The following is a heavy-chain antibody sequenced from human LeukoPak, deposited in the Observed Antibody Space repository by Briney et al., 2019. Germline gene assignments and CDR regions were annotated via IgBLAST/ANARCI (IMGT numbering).Heavy chain of an antibody. D-gene: IGHD5-18*01. CDR1: GYTFTSYY. CDR2: INPSGGST. J-gene: IGHJ4*02. CDR3: AREAAMVSSEVVFFDH. V-gene: IGHV1-46*01. Sequence: ASVKVSCKASGYTFTSYYMHWVRQAPGQGLEWMGIINPSGGSTSYAQKFQGRVTMTRDMSTSTVYMELSSLRSEDTAVYYCAREAAMVSSEVVFFDHWGQGTLVTVSS.